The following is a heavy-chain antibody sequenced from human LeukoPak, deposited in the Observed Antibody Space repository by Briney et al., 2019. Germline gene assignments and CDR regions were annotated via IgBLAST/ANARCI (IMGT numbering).Heavy chain of an antibody. CDR2: INPSGGST. CDR1: GYTFTSYY. CDR3: ARGPGIVVVITDGYWDY. Sequence: ASVKVSCKASGYTFTSYYMHWVRQAPGQGLEWMGIINPSGGSTSYAQKFQGRVTMTRDTSTSTVYMELSSLRSEDTAVYYCARGPGIVVVITDGYWDYWGQGTLVTVSS. J-gene: IGHJ4*02. D-gene: IGHD3-22*01. V-gene: IGHV1-46*01.